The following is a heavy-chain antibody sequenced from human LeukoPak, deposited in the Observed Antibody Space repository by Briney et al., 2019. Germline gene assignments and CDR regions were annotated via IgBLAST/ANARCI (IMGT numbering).Heavy chain of an antibody. CDR3: AGERGGYGFY. Sequence: GGSLRLSCAASGFTFSSYSMNWVRQAPGKGLEWVSYISSSSSTIYHADSVKGRFTISRDDAKNSLYLQMNSLRGDDTAMYYCAGERGGYGFYWGQGTLVTVSS. J-gene: IGHJ4*02. V-gene: IGHV3-48*04. D-gene: IGHD5-12*01. CDR2: ISSSSSTI. CDR1: GFTFSSYS.